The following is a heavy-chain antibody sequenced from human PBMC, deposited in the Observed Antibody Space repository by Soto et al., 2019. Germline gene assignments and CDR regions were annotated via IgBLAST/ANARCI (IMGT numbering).Heavy chain of an antibody. CDR1: NGSISSVDYF. J-gene: IGHJ4*02. V-gene: IGHV4-30-4*02. CDR3: ARAVAPAAIKX. D-gene: IGHD2-2*02. Sequence: PSDTLSLTFTVSNGSISSVDYFGQWLRQSPGKGLELIGYIYHTGSTYSNPALRSRLSISIDTSKNQFSLRLSSVTAADTAVYLCARAVAPAAIKXWGQGTLVTVSX. CDR2: IYHTGST.